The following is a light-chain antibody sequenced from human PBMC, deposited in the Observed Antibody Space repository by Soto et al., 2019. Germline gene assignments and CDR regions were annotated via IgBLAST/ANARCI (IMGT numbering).Light chain of an antibody. Sequence: EIVLTQSPGTLSLSPGDRATLSCRASQDVGGYLSWFQQKPGQAPRLLIYEASNRASGIPARFSGRGSGTDFTLTISSLEPEDFAVYYCQQRSNWPLTFGGGTKVDIK. CDR3: QQRSNWPLT. V-gene: IGKV3-11*01. CDR2: EAS. CDR1: QDVGGY. J-gene: IGKJ4*01.